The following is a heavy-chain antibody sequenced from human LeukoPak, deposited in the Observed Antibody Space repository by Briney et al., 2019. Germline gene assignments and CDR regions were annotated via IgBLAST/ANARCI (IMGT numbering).Heavy chain of an antibody. CDR2: INHSGST. CDR3: ARAIVWFGELLYGFDY. V-gene: IGHV4-34*01. Sequence: SETLSLTCAVYGGSFSGYYWSWIRQPPGKGLEWIGEINHSGSTNYNPSRKSRVTISVDTSKNQFSLKLSSVTAADTAVYYCARAIVWFGELLYGFDYWGQGTLVTVSS. J-gene: IGHJ4*02. D-gene: IGHD3-10*01. CDR1: GGSFSGYY.